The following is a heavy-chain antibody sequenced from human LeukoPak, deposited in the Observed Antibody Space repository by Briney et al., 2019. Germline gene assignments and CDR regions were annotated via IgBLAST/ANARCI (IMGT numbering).Heavy chain of an antibody. Sequence: PGRSLRLSCAASGFTFSSYAMHWVRQAPGKGLEWVGVISYDGSNKYYADSAKGRFTISRDNSKNTLYPQMNSLRAEDTDVYFYASGKYRDSDNWCDPWGQGTLVTVSS. D-gene: IGHD1-26*01. V-gene: IGHV3-30*04. CDR3: ASGKYRDSDNWCDP. J-gene: IGHJ5*02. CDR2: ISYDGSNK. CDR1: GFTFSSYA.